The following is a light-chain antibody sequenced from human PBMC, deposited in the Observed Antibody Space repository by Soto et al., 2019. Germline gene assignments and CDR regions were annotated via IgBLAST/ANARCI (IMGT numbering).Light chain of an antibody. Sequence: QSVLTQPPSASGTPGQRVTISCSGSSSNTGSKYVNWYQQLPGTAPKLLIYSNNQRPSGVPDRFSGSKSGTSASLAISGLQSEDEADYYCAAWDDSLNGVVFGGGTKLTVL. J-gene: IGLJ2*01. CDR3: AAWDDSLNGVV. CDR1: SSNTGSKY. V-gene: IGLV1-44*01. CDR2: SNN.